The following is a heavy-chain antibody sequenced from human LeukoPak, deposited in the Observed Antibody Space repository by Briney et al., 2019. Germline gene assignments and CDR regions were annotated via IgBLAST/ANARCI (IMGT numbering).Heavy chain of an antibody. CDR2: INHSGST. V-gene: IGHV4-34*01. CDR3: ARGRGSYCNS. Sequence: SETLSLTCAVSGGSFSGYYWTWIRQPPGKGLEWIGEINHSGSTNHNPSLQSRVTISVDPSKNQFSLRLTSLTAADTAVYYCARGRGSYCNSWGQGTLVTVSS. J-gene: IGHJ4*02. CDR1: GGSFSGYY. D-gene: IGHD1-26*01.